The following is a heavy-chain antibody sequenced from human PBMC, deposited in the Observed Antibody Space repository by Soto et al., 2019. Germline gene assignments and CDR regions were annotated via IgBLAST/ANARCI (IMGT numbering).Heavy chain of an antibody. CDR1: GFTFSSYW. Sequence: GGSLRLSCAASGFTFSSYWMHWVRQAPGKGLVWVSRINSDGSSTSYADSVKGRFTISRDNAKNTLYLQMNSLRAEDTAVYYCARDPHYDSSGYSMPYFDYWGQGTLVTVSS. V-gene: IGHV3-74*01. CDR2: INSDGSST. D-gene: IGHD3-22*01. J-gene: IGHJ4*02. CDR3: ARDPHYDSSGYSMPYFDY.